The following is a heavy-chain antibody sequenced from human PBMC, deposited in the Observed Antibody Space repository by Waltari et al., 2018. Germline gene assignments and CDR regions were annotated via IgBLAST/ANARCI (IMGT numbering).Heavy chain of an antibody. Sequence: EVQLVESGGGLIQPGGSLRLSCAASGFTVSSNYMSWVRQAPGKGLEWVSVIYSGGSTYYADSVKGRFTISRDNSKNTLYLQMNSLRAEDTAVYYCAKTIVVVTHRYFDLWGRGTLVIVSS. D-gene: IGHD2-21*02. CDR3: AKTIVVVTHRYFDL. CDR1: GFTVSSNY. CDR2: IYSGGST. V-gene: IGHV3-53*01. J-gene: IGHJ2*01.